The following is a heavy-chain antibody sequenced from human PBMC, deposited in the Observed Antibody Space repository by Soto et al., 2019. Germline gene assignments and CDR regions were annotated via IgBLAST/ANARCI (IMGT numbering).Heavy chain of an antibody. CDR2: IWYDGSKK. J-gene: IGHJ4*02. D-gene: IGHD2-21*02. Sequence: QVQLVESGGGVVQPGMSLRLSFAASGFTFSTYGIHWVRQAPGKGLEWLAVIWYDGSKKYYADSVQGRFTISRDNSKNTGYLQMNSLRAEDTAVYYCVKDHCGGDCYSNPYFDYWGQGTLVTVSS. CDR3: VKDHCGGDCYSNPYFDY. V-gene: IGHV3-33*06. CDR1: GFTFSTYG.